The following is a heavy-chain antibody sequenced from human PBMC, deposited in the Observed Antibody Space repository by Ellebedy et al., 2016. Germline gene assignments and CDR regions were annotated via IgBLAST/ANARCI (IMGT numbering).Heavy chain of an antibody. CDR3: ARDSGHYGTDY. D-gene: IGHD3-10*01. V-gene: IGHV1-46*01. CDR1: GYTFTSYG. CDR2: INPSGGST. Sequence: ASVKVSCKASGYTFTSYGISWVRQAPGQGLEWMGTINPSGGSTSYAQKFQGRVTMTRDTSTSTVYMELSSLTSEDTAVYHCARDSGHYGTDYWGQGTLVAVSS. J-gene: IGHJ4*02.